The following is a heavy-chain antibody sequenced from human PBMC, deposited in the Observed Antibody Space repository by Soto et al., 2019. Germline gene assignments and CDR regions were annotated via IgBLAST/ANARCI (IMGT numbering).Heavy chain of an antibody. Sequence: APVKVSCKAFGFSFITYGVSWGRQAPGQRLEGMGWISTYNGNTNYAQKFQGRVTMTTDTSTTTGYMELRSLRSDDTAVYYCARDRPTSSIRARDYYYAMDVWGQGTTVTVSS. CDR3: ARDRPTSSIRARDYYYAMDV. D-gene: IGHD6-6*01. CDR1: GFSFITYG. CDR2: ISTYNGNT. V-gene: IGHV1-18*01. J-gene: IGHJ6*02.